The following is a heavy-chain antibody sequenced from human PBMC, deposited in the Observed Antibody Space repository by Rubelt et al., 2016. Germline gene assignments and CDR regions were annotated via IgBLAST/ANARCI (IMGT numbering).Heavy chain of an antibody. CDR1: GYPFATYA. J-gene: IGHJ4*02. D-gene: IGHD3-22*01. CDR2: IDAGNGNT. Sequence: QVQLVQSGAEVKRPGASVKVSCKASGYPFATYAMHWVRQAPGQRLEWMGWIDAGNGNTKYSQKFQGRVTITRDTSASTAYMELSSLRSEDTAVYYCARGDSSGYYYRSNYFDYWGQGTLVTVSS. V-gene: IGHV1-3*01. CDR3: ARGDSSGYYYRSNYFDY.